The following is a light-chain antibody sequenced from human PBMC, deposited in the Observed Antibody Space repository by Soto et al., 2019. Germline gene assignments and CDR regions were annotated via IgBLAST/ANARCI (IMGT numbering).Light chain of an antibody. CDR3: QQYYSTPEIT. J-gene: IGKJ5*01. CDR2: WAS. CDR1: QSVLYSSNNKNY. V-gene: IGKV4-1*01. Sequence: DIVMTQSPDSLAVSLGERATINCKSSQSVLYSSNNKNYLAWYQQKPGQPPKLLIYWASTRESGVPDRFSGSGSGTDFTLNISSLQAEDVAVYYCQQYYSTPEITFGQGTRLEIK.